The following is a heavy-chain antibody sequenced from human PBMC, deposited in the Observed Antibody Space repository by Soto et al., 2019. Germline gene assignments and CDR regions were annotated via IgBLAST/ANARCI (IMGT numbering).Heavy chain of an antibody. CDR3: ARASTLTGGWPPSGLYPYV. V-gene: IGHV1-46*03. D-gene: IGHD1-1*01. CDR2: INPSGGST. CDR1: GYTFTSYY. J-gene: IGHJ6*03. Sequence: ASVKVSCKASGYTFTSYYMHWVRQAPGQGLEWMGIINPSGGSTSYAQKFQGRVTMTRDTSTSTVYMELSSLRSEDTAVYNCARASTLTGGWPPSGLYPYVSRNGSTFTV.